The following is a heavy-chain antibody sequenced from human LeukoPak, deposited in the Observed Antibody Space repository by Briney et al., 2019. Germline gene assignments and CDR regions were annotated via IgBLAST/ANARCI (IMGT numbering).Heavy chain of an antibody. Sequence: PGGSLRLSCATSGFTFSAYEMNWVRQAPGKGLEWISYISDSGVSIHYADSVRGRFSISRDNAKDALLLQMNTLRAEDTAVYYCARDNSGKVGATGTFDYWGQGTLVTVSS. V-gene: IGHV3-48*03. CDR3: ARDNSGKVGATGTFDY. D-gene: IGHD1-26*01. CDR1: GFTFSAYE. J-gene: IGHJ4*02. CDR2: ISDSGVSI.